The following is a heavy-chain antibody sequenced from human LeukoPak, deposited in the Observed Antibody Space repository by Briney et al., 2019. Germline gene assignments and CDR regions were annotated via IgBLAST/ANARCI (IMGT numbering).Heavy chain of an antibody. J-gene: IGHJ4*02. CDR3: TSRLNY. Sequence: GGSLRLSCVASGFTFSNAWMSWIRQAPRKGLEWVGRIRPITDGGTTDYAAPVRGRFTISRDDSKNTLNLQMNSLKTEDTAVYYCTSRLNYWGQGTLVTVSS. V-gene: IGHV3-15*01. CDR2: IRPITDGGTT. CDR1: GFTFSNAW.